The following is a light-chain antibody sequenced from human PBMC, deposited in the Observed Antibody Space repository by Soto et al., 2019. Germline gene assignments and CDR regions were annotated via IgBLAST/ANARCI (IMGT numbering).Light chain of an antibody. CDR1: SSNIGAGYD. CDR3: LSYDIRLTISV. V-gene: IGLV1-40*01. CDR2: RNT. J-gene: IGLJ2*01. Sequence: QSVLTQPPSVSGAPGQRVTISCTGSSSNIGAGYDVHWYQQFPGSVPKLLISRNTVRPSGVPDRFSGSRSGTSASLAITGLQSEDEADYYCLSYDIRLTISVFGGGTKVTVL.